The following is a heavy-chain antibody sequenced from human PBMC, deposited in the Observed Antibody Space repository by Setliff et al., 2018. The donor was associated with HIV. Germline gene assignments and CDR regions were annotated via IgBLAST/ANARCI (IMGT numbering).Heavy chain of an antibody. CDR2: ISPNNAGT. CDR3: ARDWAEDYYGSGSFQY. CDR1: GYTFTDYF. V-gene: IGHV1-2*02. D-gene: IGHD3-10*01. Sequence: ASVKVSCKASGYTFTDYFMHWVRQAPGQGLEWMGWISPNNAGTRIPRTFQGRVTMTRDTSISTAYMELSRLRSDDTAVYYCARDWAEDYYGSGSFQYWGQGTLVTVSS. J-gene: IGHJ1*01.